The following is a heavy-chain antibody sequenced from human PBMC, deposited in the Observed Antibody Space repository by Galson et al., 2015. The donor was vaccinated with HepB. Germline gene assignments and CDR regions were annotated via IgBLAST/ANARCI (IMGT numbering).Heavy chain of an antibody. D-gene: IGHD2-15*01. CDR2: ISSSSSTI. CDR1: GFTFSSYS. CDR3: ASAYCSGGSCYSEYFQH. Sequence: SLRLSCAASGFTFSSYSMNWVRQAPGKGLEWVSYISSSSSTIYYADSVKGRFTISRDNAKNSLYLQMNSLRAEDTAVYYCASAYCSGGSCYSEYFQHWGQGTLVTVSS. J-gene: IGHJ1*01. V-gene: IGHV3-48*01.